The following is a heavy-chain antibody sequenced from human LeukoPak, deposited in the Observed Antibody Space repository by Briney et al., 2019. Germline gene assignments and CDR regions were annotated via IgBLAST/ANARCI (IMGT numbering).Heavy chain of an antibody. J-gene: IGHJ5*02. V-gene: IGHV4-61*08. D-gene: IGHD1-14*01. Sequence: SETLSLTCAVSGGSISSGGYSWSWIRQPPGKGLEWIGYVYYSGSTNYNPSLKSRVTISVDTSKNQFSLKLNSVIAADTAVYYCAREPVYVQTGWFDPWGQGTLVTVSS. CDR1: GGSISSGGYS. CDR2: VYYSGST. CDR3: AREPVYVQTGWFDP.